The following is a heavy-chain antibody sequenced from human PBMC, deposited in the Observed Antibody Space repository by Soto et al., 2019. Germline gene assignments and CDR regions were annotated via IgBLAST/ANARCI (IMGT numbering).Heavy chain of an antibody. CDR2: IIPIFGTA. J-gene: IGHJ6*02. V-gene: IGHV1-69*13. Sequence: ASVKVSCKASGGTFSSYAISWVRQAPGQGLEWMGGIIPIFGTANYAQKFQGRVTITADESTSTAYMELSSLRSEDTAVYYCAIKGSSSWSTKNYYYYGMDVWGQGTTVTSP. D-gene: IGHD6-13*01. CDR3: AIKGSSSWSTKNYYYYGMDV. CDR1: GGTFSSYA.